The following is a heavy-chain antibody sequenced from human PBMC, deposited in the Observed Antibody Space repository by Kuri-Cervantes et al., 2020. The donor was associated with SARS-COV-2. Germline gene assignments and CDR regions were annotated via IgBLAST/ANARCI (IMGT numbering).Heavy chain of an antibody. Sequence: ESLKISCTVSGDFISNYFWTWIRQPPGKGLEWIGYFSYGASTDYNPSLKSRVTMSVDTSKNQFSLKLSSVTAADTAVYYCARDLSAGPNWFDPWGQGTLVTVSS. V-gene: IGHV4-59*12. J-gene: IGHJ5*02. CDR2: FSYGAST. CDR3: ARDLSAGPNWFDP. CDR1: GDFISNYF. D-gene: IGHD6-13*01.